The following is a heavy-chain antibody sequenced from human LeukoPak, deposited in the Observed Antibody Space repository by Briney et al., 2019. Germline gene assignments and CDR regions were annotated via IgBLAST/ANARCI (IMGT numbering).Heavy chain of an antibody. D-gene: IGHD6-19*01. CDR2: ISGSGGST. V-gene: IGHV3-23*01. J-gene: IGHJ6*04. CDR1: GFTFSSYA. Sequence: HPGGSLRLSCAASGFTFSSYAMSWVRQAPGKGLEWVSAISGSGGSTYYADSVKGRFTISRDNSKNTLYLQMNSLRAEDTAVYYCAKGTFSSGGHDYYYYHGRDVWGKGTTVTVS. CDR3: AKGTFSSGGHDYYYYHGRDV.